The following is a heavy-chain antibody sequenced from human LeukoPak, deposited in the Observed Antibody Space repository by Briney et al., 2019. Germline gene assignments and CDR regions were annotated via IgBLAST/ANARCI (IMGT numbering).Heavy chain of an antibody. J-gene: IGHJ6*02. CDR2: INPNSGGT. CDR3: AREYSSGWFEMDYYGMDV. D-gene: IGHD6-19*01. V-gene: IGHV1-2*06. CDR1: GGTFSSYA. Sequence: GASVKVSCKASGGTFSSYAISWVRQAPGQGLEWMGRINPNSGGTNYAQKFQGRVTMTRDTSISTAYMELSRLRSDDTAVYYCAREYSSGWFEMDYYGMDVWGQGTTVTVSS.